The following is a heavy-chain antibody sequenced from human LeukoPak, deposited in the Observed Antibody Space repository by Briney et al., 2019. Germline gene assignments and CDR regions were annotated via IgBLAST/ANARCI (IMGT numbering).Heavy chain of an antibody. D-gene: IGHD4-17*01. V-gene: IGHV3-66*01. CDR2: IYSGGST. CDR1: GFTVSSNY. CDR3: AGTDYGDYSTGYYGMDV. J-gene: IGHJ6*02. Sequence: GGSLRLSCAASGFTVSSNYMSWVRQAPGKGLAWVSVIYSGGSTYYADSVKGRFTISRDNSKNTLYLQMNSLRAEDTAVYYCAGTDYGDYSTGYYGMDVWGQGTTVSVSS.